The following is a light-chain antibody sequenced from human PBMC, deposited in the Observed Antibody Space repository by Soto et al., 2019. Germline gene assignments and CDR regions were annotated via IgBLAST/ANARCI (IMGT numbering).Light chain of an antibody. V-gene: IGKV3-20*01. J-gene: IGKJ1*01. Sequence: DIVLTQSPGTLSLSPGERVTLSCRASQSISNNYLAWYQQKPGQAPRLLIYGASSRAPGIPDRFSGSGSGTDFTLTIDRLEPEDFAVYYCQQYGASSSWTFGQGTKVDIK. CDR2: GAS. CDR3: QQYGASSSWT. CDR1: QSISNNY.